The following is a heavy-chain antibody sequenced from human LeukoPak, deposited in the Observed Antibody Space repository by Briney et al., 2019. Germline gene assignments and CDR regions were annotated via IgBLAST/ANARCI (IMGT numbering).Heavy chain of an antibody. V-gene: IGHV4-31*03. J-gene: IGHJ6*03. CDR3: ARSYFGVVSATDYYYMDV. CDR2: IYYSGST. Sequence: PSQTLSLTCTVSGGSISSGGYYWSWLRQHPGKGLEWLGNIYYSGSTYYNPSLKSRVTISVDTSKNQFSLKLSSVTAADTAVYYCARSYFGVVSATDYYYMDVWGKGTTVTVSS. CDR1: GGSISSGGYY. D-gene: IGHD3-3*01.